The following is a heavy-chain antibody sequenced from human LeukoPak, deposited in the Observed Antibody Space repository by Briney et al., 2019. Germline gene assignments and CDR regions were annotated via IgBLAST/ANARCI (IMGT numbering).Heavy chain of an antibody. D-gene: IGHD3-22*01. V-gene: IGHV1-69*13. CDR1: GGTFSSYA. CDR3: ARYYDSSGSIDAFDI. Sequence: GASVKVSCKDSGGTFSSYAISWVRQAPGQGLEWMGGIIPIFGTANYAQKFQGTVTITADESTSTAYMELSSLRSEDTAVYYCARYYDSSGSIDAFDIWGQGTMVTVSS. J-gene: IGHJ3*02. CDR2: IIPIFGTA.